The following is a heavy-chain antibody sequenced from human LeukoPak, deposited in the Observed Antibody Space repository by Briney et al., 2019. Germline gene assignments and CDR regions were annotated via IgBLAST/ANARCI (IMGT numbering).Heavy chain of an antibody. D-gene: IGHD6-13*01. CDR3: AKDASSSWFFDY. Sequence: GGSLRLSCAASGYTFSSYGMHWVRQAPGKGLEWVAVISYDGSNKYYADSVKGRFTISRDNSKNTLYLQMNSLRAEDTAVYYCAKDASSSWFFDYWGQGTLVTVSS. V-gene: IGHV3-30*18. J-gene: IGHJ4*02. CDR2: ISYDGSNK. CDR1: GYTFSSYG.